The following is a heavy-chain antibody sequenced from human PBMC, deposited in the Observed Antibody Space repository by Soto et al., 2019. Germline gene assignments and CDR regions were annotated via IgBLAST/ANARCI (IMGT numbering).Heavy chain of an antibody. CDR1: GDSISNLDYF. CDR3: ARGRYCLTGRCFPNWFDS. Sequence: SETLSLTCSVSGDSISNLDYFWAWIRQPPGQALEYIGYIYKSATTYYNPSFESRVAISVDTSKSQFSLNVTSVTAADTAVYFCARGRYCLTGRCFPNWFDSWGWGALVT. D-gene: IGHD7-27*01. CDR2: IYKSATT. J-gene: IGHJ5*01. V-gene: IGHV4-30-4*01.